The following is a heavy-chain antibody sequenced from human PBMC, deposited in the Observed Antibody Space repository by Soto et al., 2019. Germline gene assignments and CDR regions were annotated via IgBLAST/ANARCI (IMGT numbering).Heavy chain of an antibody. V-gene: IGHV3-23*01. J-gene: IGHJ3*02. Sequence: EVQLLESGGGLVQPRGSLRLSCAASGFTFSSYAMSWVRQAPGKGLEWVSAISGSGGSTYYADSVKGRFTISRDNSKNTLYLQMNSLRAEDTAVYYCASSYYDFWSGILDIWGQGTMVTVSS. CDR3: ASSYYDFWSGILDI. CDR1: GFTFSSYA. CDR2: ISGSGGST. D-gene: IGHD3-3*01.